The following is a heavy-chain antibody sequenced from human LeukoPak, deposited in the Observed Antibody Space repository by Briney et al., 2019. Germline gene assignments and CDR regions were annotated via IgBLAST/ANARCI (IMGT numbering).Heavy chain of an antibody. CDR3: AIPGPSFRRFDH. Sequence: GGSLRLSCAASGFTFSSYAMSWVRQAPVQGLEWVSAISTSGSSTYYADSVKGRFTISRDNSKNTLYLQVNSLRVEDTAVYYCAIPGPSFRRFDHWGQGTLVTVSP. J-gene: IGHJ4*02. V-gene: IGHV3-23*01. D-gene: IGHD3-3*02. CDR1: GFTFSSYA. CDR2: ISTSGSST.